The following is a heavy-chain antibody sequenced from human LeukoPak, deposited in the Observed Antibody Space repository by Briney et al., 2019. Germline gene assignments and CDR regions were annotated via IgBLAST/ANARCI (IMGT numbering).Heavy chain of an antibody. V-gene: IGHV3-30-3*01. Sequence: GGSLRLSCAASGFTFSSYAFHWVRQAPGKGLEWVAVISYDGSSKYYADSVKGRFTISRDNSKNTLYLQMNSLRAEDTAVYYCAKDGTYYDFWSGYRTYYYYGMDVWGQGTTVTVSS. D-gene: IGHD3-3*01. CDR3: AKDGTYYDFWSGYRTYYYYGMDV. CDR1: GFTFSSYA. CDR2: ISYDGSSK. J-gene: IGHJ6*02.